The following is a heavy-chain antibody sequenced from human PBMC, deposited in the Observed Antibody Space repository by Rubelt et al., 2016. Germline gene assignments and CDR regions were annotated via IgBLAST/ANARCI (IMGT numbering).Heavy chain of an antibody. D-gene: IGHD6-6*01. Sequence: QLQLQESGPGLVKPSETLSLTCTVSGGSISSSSYYWGWIRQPPGKGLEWIGYIYYSGSTNYNPSLKSRVTISVDTSKNQFSLNLSSVTAADTAVYYCARASRSRGQGGFDYWGQGTLVTVSS. V-gene: IGHV4-61*05. CDR2: IYYSGST. CDR1: GGSISSSSYY. CDR3: ARASRSRGQGGFDY. J-gene: IGHJ4*02.